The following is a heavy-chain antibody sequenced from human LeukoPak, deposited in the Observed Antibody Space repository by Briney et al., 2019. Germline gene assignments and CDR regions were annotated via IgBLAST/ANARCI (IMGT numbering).Heavy chain of an antibody. D-gene: IGHD3-22*01. Sequence: GASVKVSCKASGGTFSSYAISWVRPAPGQGLEWMGGIIPIFGTANYAQKFQGRVTITADESTSTAYMELSSLRSEDTAVYYCARARDSRLDPWGQGTLVTVSS. CDR2: IIPIFGTA. CDR1: GGTFSSYA. CDR3: ARARDSRLDP. V-gene: IGHV1-69*13. J-gene: IGHJ5*02.